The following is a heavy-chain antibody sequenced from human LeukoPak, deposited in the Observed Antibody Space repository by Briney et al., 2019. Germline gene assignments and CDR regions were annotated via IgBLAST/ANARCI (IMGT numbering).Heavy chain of an antibody. D-gene: IGHD4-17*01. CDR2: IRSMGRTI. Sequence: VGALRLSWAASGFTFRDYYIGWGRQAPGEGLGWGSYIRSMGRTIYYADSVKGRVTISRDNAKNSLYLQMNSLRAEDTAVYYCARNLNGDSAGYYYYYMDVWGKGPTVTVSS. V-gene: IGHV3-11*04. CDR3: ARNLNGDSAGYYYYYMDV. J-gene: IGHJ6*03. CDR1: GFTFRDYY.